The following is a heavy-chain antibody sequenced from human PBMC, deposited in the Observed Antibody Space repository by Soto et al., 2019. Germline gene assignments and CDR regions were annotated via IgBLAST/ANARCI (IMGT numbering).Heavy chain of an antibody. CDR3: LRGKLWFGETRNFDY. V-gene: IGHV4-59*01. Sequence: PSATLSLTCTVSGGSISAYYCCWVRQPPGKGLEWIGYIYYTGRTNYNPSLKSRVNISLNIAKNQFSFKLSSLTAADTAVFYCLRGKLWFGETRNFDYWGEGTPVT. J-gene: IGHJ4*02. CDR2: IYYTGRT. D-gene: IGHD3-10*01. CDR1: GGSISAYY.